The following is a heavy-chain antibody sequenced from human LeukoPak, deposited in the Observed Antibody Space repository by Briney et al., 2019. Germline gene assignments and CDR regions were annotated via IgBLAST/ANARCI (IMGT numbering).Heavy chain of an antibody. V-gene: IGHV4-39*01. Sequence: PSEALSLTCTVSGGSISSSSYYWGWIRQPPGKGLEWIGSIYYSGSTYYNPSLKSRVTISVDTSKNQFSLKLSSVTAADTAVYYCARLTSSGWQDYWGQGTQVTVSS. J-gene: IGHJ4*02. CDR2: IYYSGST. CDR3: ARLTSSGWQDY. CDR1: GGSISSSSYY. D-gene: IGHD6-19*01.